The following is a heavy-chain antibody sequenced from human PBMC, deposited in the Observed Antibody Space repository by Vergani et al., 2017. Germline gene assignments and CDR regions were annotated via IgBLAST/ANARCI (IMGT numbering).Heavy chain of an antibody. CDR1: GFAFPALP. CDR2: VSGSSATP. J-gene: IGHJ4*02. CDR3: TKGSRGYTGYFFDY. Sequence: EVQLLESGEAWFRLGGPWGSSFEALGFAFPALPMTGAGQAPGKGLEWVSSVSGSSATPYYADSVKGRFIISRDNSKNTLHLQMNSLRADDTAVYYCTKGSRGYTGYFFDYWGQGTLATVSS. V-gene: IGHV3-23*01. D-gene: IGHD5-12*01.